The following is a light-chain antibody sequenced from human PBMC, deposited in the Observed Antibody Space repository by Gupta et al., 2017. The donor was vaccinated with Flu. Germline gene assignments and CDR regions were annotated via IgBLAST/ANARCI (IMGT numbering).Light chain of an antibody. CDR2: GAY. V-gene: IGKV3-20*01. CDR1: QSVS. J-gene: IGKJ3*01. CDR3: QQYVTSPPGVT. Sequence: PGPLSLSPGDTATLSCRASQSVSIAWYQQKPGQAPRLLIYGAYYRAAGIPDRFSGSGSGTDFILTISRLEPEDFAVYYCQQYVTSPPGVTFGPGTKVDVK.